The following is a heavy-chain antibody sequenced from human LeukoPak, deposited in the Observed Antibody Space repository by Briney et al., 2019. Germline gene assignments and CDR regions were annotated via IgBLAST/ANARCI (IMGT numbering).Heavy chain of an antibody. V-gene: IGHV1-69*04. J-gene: IGHJ4*02. CDR2: IIPILGIA. CDR1: GGTFSSYA. Sequence: SVKVSCKASGGTFSSYAISWVRQAPGQGLEWMGRIIPILGIANYAQKFQGRVTITADKSTSTAYMELSSLRSEDTAVYYCARENLDYGDYTFSYYFDYWGQGTLVTVSS. CDR3: ARENLDYGDYTFSYYFDY. D-gene: IGHD4-17*01.